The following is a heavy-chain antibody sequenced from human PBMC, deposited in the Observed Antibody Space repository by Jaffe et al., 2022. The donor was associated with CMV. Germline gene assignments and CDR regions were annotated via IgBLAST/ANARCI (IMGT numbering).Heavy chain of an antibody. CDR3: ARLETGWYRFDY. Sequence: QLQLQESGPGLVTPSETLSLTCTVSGGSISITSHFWGWIRQPPGKGLEWIASIYYSGTTYYNPSLKSRVTISVDTSKNQFSLKLSSVTAADTAVYYCARLETGWYRFDYWGQGTLVTVSS. CDR1: GGSISITSHF. CDR2: IYYSGTT. J-gene: IGHJ4*02. V-gene: IGHV4-39*01. D-gene: IGHD6-19*01.